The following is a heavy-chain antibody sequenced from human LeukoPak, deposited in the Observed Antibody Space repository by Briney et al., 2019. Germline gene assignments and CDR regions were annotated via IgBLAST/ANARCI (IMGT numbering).Heavy chain of an antibody. J-gene: IGHJ4*02. V-gene: IGHV4-34*01. CDR3: ARVDYYGSGDY. Sequence: SETLSLTCAVCGGSFSGYYWSWIRQPPGKGLEWIGEINHSGSTNYNPSLKSRVTISVDTSKNQFSLKLSSVTAADTAVYYCARVDYYGSGDYWGQGTLVTVSS. CDR2: INHSGST. D-gene: IGHD3-10*01. CDR1: GGSFSGYY.